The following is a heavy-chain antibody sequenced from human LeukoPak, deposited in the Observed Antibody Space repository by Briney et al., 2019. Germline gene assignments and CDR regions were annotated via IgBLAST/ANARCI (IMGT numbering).Heavy chain of an antibody. CDR1: GFTVSSNY. V-gene: IGHV3-66*01. D-gene: IGHD2-15*01. J-gene: IGHJ4*02. Sequence: GGSLRLSCAASGFTVSSNYMSWVRQAPGKGLEWVSVTYSGGSTYYADSVKGRFTISRDNSKNTLYLQINSLRAEDTAVYYCARDLCSGGKCYPDYWGQGTLVTVSS. CDR3: ARDLCSGGKCYPDY. CDR2: TYSGGST.